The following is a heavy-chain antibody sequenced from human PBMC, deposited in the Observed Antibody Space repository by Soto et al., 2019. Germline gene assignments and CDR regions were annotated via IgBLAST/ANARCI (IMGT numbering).Heavy chain of an antibody. D-gene: IGHD4-4*01. CDR3: ARVVSNFLGVGMDV. CDR2: IVPILCTA. CDR1: GGTFSNYA. V-gene: IGHV1-69*01. Sequence: QVQLVQSGAEVKKPGSSVKVSCKGSGGTFSNYAISWVRQAPGQGLEWMGGIVPILCTANYAQKFQGRVTITADESTSRAYMELRSLRSEDTAMYYCARVVSNFLGVGMDVWGQGTTVTVSS. J-gene: IGHJ6*02.